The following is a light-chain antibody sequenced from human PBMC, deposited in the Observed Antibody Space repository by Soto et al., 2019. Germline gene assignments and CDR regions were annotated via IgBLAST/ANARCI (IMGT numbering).Light chain of an antibody. V-gene: IGKV2-24*01. CDR3: MQATQFPPIT. Sequence: IVLTQSPGTLSLSPGERATLSCRTSQSVSNNYLAWYQQRPGQPPRLLIYKISNRFSGVPDRFSGSGAGTDFTLKISRVEAEDVGVYYCMQATQFPPITFGQGTRLEIK. CDR1: QSVSNNY. J-gene: IGKJ5*01. CDR2: KIS.